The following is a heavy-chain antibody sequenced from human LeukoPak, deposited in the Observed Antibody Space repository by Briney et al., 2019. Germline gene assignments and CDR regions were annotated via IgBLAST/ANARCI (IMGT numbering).Heavy chain of an antibody. D-gene: IGHD5-18*01. V-gene: IGHV3-21*01. J-gene: IGHJ4*02. CDR1: GFTFSSYS. CDR3: ARASGRQLWYSFDY. Sequence: GGSLRLSCAASGFTFSSYSMNWARQAPGKGLEWVSSISSSSSYIYYADSVKGRFTISRDNAKNSLYLQMNSLRAEDTAVYYCARASGRQLWYSFDYWGQGTLVTVSS. CDR2: ISSSSSYI.